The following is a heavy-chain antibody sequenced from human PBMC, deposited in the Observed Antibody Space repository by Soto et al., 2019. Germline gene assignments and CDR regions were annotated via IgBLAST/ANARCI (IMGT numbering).Heavy chain of an antibody. V-gene: IGHV4-39*01. CDR2: IYYSGST. J-gene: IGHJ6*03. Sequence: SETLSLTCTVSGGSISSSSYYWGWIRQPPGKGLEWIGSIYYSGSTYYNPSLKSRVTISVDTSKNQFSLKLSSVTAADTAVYYCARLDYDILTGYYRPDLYYYYMDVWGKGTTVTVSS. D-gene: IGHD3-9*01. CDR3: ARLDYDILTGYYRPDLYYYYMDV. CDR1: GGSISSSSYY.